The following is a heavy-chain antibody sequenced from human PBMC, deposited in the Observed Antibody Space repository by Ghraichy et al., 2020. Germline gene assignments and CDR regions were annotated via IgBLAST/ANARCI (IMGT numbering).Heavy chain of an antibody. D-gene: IGHD3-16*01. CDR2: IFYSGST. J-gene: IGHJ4*02. CDR1: GDSISGSPYY. CDR3: SRSRDLGRTVDS. Sequence: SQTLSLTCTISGDSISGSPYYWGWIRQPPGKGLEWIGSIFYSGSTYYNPSLRSRVTVSVDTSKNQFSLNLKSVTAADTAIYFCSRSRDLGRTVDSWGQGALVTVSS. V-gene: IGHV4-39*03.